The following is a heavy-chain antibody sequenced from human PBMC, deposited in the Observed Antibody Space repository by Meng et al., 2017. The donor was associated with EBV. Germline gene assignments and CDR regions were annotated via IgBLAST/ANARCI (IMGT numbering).Heavy chain of an antibody. CDR2: INPNSGGT. CDR3: ARVGIAVAGTGDY. CDR1: RDTFTGYY. V-gene: IGHV1-2*06. J-gene: IGHJ4*02. Sequence: VQLVHSGAGWKRPGASVTVSCKASRDTFTGYYMHGVRQAPGQGLEWMGRINPNSGGTNYAQKFQDRVTMTRDTSISTAYMELSRLRSDDTAVYYCARVGIAVAGTGDYWGQGTLVTVSS. D-gene: IGHD6-19*01.